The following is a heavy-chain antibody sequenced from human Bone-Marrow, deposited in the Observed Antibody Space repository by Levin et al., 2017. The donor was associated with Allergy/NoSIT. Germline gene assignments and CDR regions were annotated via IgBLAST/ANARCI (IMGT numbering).Heavy chain of an antibody. D-gene: IGHD2-2*01. Sequence: EASVKVSCKASGYTFTSYGISWVRQAPGQGLEWMGWISAYNGNTNYAQKLQGRVTMTTDTSTSTAYMELRSLRSDDTAVYYCATGPLYCSSTSCYEIPFDYWGQGTLVTVSS. CDR3: ATGPLYCSSTSCYEIPFDY. CDR2: ISAYNGNT. V-gene: IGHV1-18*01. CDR1: GYTFTSYG. J-gene: IGHJ4*02.